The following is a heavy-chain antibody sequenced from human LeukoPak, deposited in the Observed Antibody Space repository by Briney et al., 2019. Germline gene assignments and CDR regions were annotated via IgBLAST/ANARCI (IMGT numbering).Heavy chain of an antibody. Sequence: ASVKVSCKASGYTFTSYDINWVRQATGQGLEWMGWMNPNSGNTGYAQKFQGRVTMTRNTSISTAYMKRSSLRSEDTAVYYCARYTAAAGTFNWFDPWGQGTLVTVSS. CDR2: MNPNSGNT. D-gene: IGHD6-13*01. CDR3: ARYTAAAGTFNWFDP. V-gene: IGHV1-8*01. CDR1: GYTFTSYD. J-gene: IGHJ5*02.